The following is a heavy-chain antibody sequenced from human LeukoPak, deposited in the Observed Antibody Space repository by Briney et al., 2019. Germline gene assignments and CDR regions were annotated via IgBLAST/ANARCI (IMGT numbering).Heavy chain of an antibody. J-gene: IGHJ4*02. V-gene: IGHV1-18*04. Sequence: GASVTVSCKTSSSTFSTYGITWVRQAPGQGLEWMGWINTHKGNTYYARELQDRVSLPTDPPTNTAYMELRSLRSDDTAIYYCATYYSGSGSFTTQFDHWGQGALVTVSS. CDR3: ATYYSGSGSFTTQFDH. CDR2: INTHKGNT. CDR1: SSTFSTYG. D-gene: IGHD3-10*01.